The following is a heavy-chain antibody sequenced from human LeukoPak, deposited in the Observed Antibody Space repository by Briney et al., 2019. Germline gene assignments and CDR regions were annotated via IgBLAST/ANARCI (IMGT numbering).Heavy chain of an antibody. V-gene: IGHV4-39*07. J-gene: IGHJ4*02. Sequence: SETLSLTCTVSGGSISSSSYYWGWIRQPPGKGLEWIGSIYYSGSTYYNPSLKSRVTISVDTSKNQFSLKLSSVTAADTAVYYCASQAVAAHDYWGQGTLVTVSS. CDR3: ASQAVAAHDY. CDR2: IYYSGST. D-gene: IGHD6-19*01. CDR1: GGSISSSSYY.